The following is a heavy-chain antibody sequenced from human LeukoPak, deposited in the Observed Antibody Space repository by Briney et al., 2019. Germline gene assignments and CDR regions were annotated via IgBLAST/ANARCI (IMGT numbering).Heavy chain of an antibody. V-gene: IGHV1-2*04. CDR1: GYTFTGYY. Sequence: ASVKVSCKSSGYTFTGYYMHWVRPPPGQGLEWVGWINPSCGGTYYAQKFQGWVTMTRDTSISTPYMELSRLRSEDTAVYYCARSEDIVVVPAAMDMGNAFDIWGQGTMVTVSS. CDR3: ARSEDIVVVPAAMDMGNAFDI. D-gene: IGHD2-2*01. CDR2: INPSCGGT. J-gene: IGHJ3*02.